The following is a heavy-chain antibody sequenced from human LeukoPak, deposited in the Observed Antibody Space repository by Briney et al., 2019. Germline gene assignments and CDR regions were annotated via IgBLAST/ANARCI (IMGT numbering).Heavy chain of an antibody. CDR3: ARDQPVGAFAFDI. CDR1: GYTFTGYA. V-gene: IGHV7-4-1*02. D-gene: IGHD1-14*01. J-gene: IGHJ3*02. CDR2: INTNTGNP. Sequence: AASVKVSCKASGYTFTGYAMNWVRQAPGQGLEWMGWINTNTGNPTYAQGFTGRFVFSLDTSVSTAYLQISSLKAEDTAVYYCARDQPVGAFAFDIWGQGTMVTVSS.